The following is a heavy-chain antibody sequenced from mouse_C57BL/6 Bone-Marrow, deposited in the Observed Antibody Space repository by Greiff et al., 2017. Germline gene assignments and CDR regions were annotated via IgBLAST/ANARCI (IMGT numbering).Heavy chain of an antibody. CDR3: ATEYYGSSLYAMDY. V-gene: IGHV1-55*01. CDR1: GYTFTSYW. Sequence: VQLQQPGAELVKPGASVKMSCKASGYTFTSYWITWVKQRPGQGLEWIGDIYPGSGSTNYNEKFKSKATLTVDTSSSTAYMQLSSLTSEDSAVFYGATEYYGSSLYAMDYWGQGTSVTVSS. D-gene: IGHD1-1*01. CDR2: IYPGSGST. J-gene: IGHJ4*01.